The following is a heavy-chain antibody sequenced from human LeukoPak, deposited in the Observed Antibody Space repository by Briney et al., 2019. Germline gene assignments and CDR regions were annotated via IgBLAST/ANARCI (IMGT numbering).Heavy chain of an antibody. CDR1: GYTFTGYY. Sequence: GASVKVSCKASGYTFTGYYMHWVRQAPGQGLEWMGWINPNSGGTNYAQKFQGRVTMTRDTSISTAYMELSSLRSEDTAVYYCARGLTAIFGLYYYMDVWGKGTTVTVSS. D-gene: IGHD3/OR15-3a*01. J-gene: IGHJ6*03. CDR3: ARGLTAIFGLYYYMDV. CDR2: INPNSGGT. V-gene: IGHV1-2*02.